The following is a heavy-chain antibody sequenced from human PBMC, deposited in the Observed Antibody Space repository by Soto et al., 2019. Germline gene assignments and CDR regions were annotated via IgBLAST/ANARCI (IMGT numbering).Heavy chain of an antibody. V-gene: IGHV4-34*01. CDR1: GGSFSGYY. CDR3: ARSGRNYDYIWGSYRFSYFDY. J-gene: IGHJ4*02. D-gene: IGHD3-16*02. Sequence: QVQLQQWGAGLLKPSETLSLTCAVYGGSFSGYYWSWIRQPPGKGLEWSGEINHSGSTNYNPSLKSRVTISVDTSKNQFSLKLSSVTAADTAVYYCARSGRNYDYIWGSYRFSYFDYWGQGTLVTVSS. CDR2: INHSGST.